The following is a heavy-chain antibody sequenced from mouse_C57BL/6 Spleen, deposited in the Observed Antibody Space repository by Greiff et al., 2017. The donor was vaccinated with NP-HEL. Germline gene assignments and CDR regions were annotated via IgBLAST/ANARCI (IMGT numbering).Heavy chain of an antibody. CDR1: GFSFNTYA. Sequence: EVMLVESGGGLVQPKGSLKLSCAASGFSFNTYAMNWVRQAPGKGLEWVARIRSKSNNYATYYADSVKDRFTISRDDSESMLYLQMNNLKTEDTAMYYCVRLTTLYAMDYWGQGTSVTVSS. CDR2: IRSKSNNYAT. V-gene: IGHV10-1*01. CDR3: VRLTTLYAMDY. J-gene: IGHJ4*01.